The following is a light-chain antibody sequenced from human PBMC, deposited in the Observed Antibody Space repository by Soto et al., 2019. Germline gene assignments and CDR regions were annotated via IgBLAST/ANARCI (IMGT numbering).Light chain of an antibody. Sequence: DIQMTQSPPSVSASVGDRVTITCRASQDIRTWVAWYQQIPGKAPKLLIYAASSLQTGVPSRFSGSGSGTDFTLAISSLQPEDFATYYCQQADSLPYTFGRGTILEL. CDR2: AAS. V-gene: IGKV1-12*01. J-gene: IGKJ2*01. CDR1: QDIRTW. CDR3: QQADSLPYT.